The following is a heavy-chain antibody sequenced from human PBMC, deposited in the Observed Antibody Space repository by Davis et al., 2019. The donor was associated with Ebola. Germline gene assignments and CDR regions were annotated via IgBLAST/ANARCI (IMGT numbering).Heavy chain of an antibody. CDR2: MYADGST. Sequence: PGGSLRLSCAASGFTVSTYYINWVRKAPGKGLEWVSVMYADGSTYDADSVKARFTVSRDNSTNTVYLQMNSLRAEDTAAYYCARGSLWGRGTLVIVSS. J-gene: IGHJ4*02. V-gene: IGHV3-66*01. CDR3: ARGSL. CDR1: GFTVSTYY.